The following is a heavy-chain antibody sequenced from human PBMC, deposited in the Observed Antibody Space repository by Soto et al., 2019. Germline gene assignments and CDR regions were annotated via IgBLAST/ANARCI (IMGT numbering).Heavy chain of an antibody. CDR1: GFTFSSYS. Sequence: GGSLRLSCAASGFTFSSYSMNWVRQAPGKGLEWVSSISSISSYIYYADSVKGRFTISRDNAKNSLYLQMNSLRAEDTAVYYCARDYPANPDAFDIWGQGTMVTVSS. D-gene: IGHD7-27*01. CDR3: ARDYPANPDAFDI. J-gene: IGHJ3*02. V-gene: IGHV3-21*01. CDR2: ISSISSYI.